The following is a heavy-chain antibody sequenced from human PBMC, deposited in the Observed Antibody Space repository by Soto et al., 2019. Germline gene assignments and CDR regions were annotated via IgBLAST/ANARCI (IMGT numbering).Heavy chain of an antibody. CDR2: ISAYNGNT. CDR3: ARVGYYDSSGYYYYYYGMDV. CDR1: GYTFTSYG. J-gene: IGHJ6*02. V-gene: IGHV1-18*01. Sequence: ASVKVSCKASGYTFTSYGISWVRQAPGQGLEWMGWISAYNGNTNYAQKLQGRVTMTTDTSTSTAYMELRSLRSDDTAVYYCARVGYYDSSGYYYYYYGMDVWGQGTTVTVSS. D-gene: IGHD3-22*01.